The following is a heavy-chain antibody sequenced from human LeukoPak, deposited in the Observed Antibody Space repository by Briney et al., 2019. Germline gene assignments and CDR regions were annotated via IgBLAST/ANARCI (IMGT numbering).Heavy chain of an antibody. CDR2: IYSNGDT. CDR1: GDSISSGSYY. V-gene: IGHV4-61*02. J-gene: IGHJ6*03. Sequence: SETLSLTCTVSGDSISSGSYYWSWIRQPAGKGLEWIGRIYSNGDTKFNPSLKSRVTISLDTSKNQFSLKLSSATAADAAVYYCASRHSKQQPYYYYMDIWGKGTTVTVSS. CDR3: ASRHSKQQPYYYYMDI. D-gene: IGHD6-13*01.